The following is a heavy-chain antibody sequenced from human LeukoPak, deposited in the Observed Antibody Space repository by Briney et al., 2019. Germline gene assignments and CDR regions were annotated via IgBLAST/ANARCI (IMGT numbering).Heavy chain of an antibody. CDR2: ISSSSSYI. Sequence: GRSLRLSCTASGFTFGDYAMSWVRQAPGKGLEWVSSISSSSSYIYYADSVKGRFTISRDNAKNSLYLQMNSLRAEDTAVYYCARDRLAAAGNFDYWGQGTLVTVSS. CDR1: GFTFGDYA. D-gene: IGHD6-13*01. V-gene: IGHV3-21*01. J-gene: IGHJ4*02. CDR3: ARDRLAAAGNFDY.